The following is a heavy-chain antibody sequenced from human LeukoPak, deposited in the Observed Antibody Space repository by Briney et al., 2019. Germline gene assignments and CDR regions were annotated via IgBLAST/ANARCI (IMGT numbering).Heavy chain of an antibody. CDR3: ARVLGSGDHGFLV. V-gene: IGHV3-48*01. CDR2: ISRTGTTI. Sequence: PGGSLRLSCAASGFTFYSYTMNWVRQAPGKGLEWISYISRTGTTIYYADSVKGRFTICRDNAKNSLYLQMNSLRSEDTGPYLCARVLGSGDHGFLVWGQGTLLTVSS. CDR1: GFTFYSYT. J-gene: IGHJ4*02. D-gene: IGHD2-21*02.